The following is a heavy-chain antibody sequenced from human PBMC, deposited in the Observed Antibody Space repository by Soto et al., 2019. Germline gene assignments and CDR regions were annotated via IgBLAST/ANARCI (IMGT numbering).Heavy chain of an antibody. D-gene: IGHD2-15*01. CDR2: IYYSGIT. V-gene: IGHV4-59*01. CDR3: ARGGYSGGSCQALDY. J-gene: IGHJ4*02. CDR1: GDFLSSYY. Sequence: SETLSLTCTVSGDFLSSYYWSWIRHSPVKGLEWIGYIYYSGITNYNASLKSRVTMSVDTSKNQFSLKLHSVTAADTAVYYCARGGYSGGSCQALDYWGQGTLVTVS.